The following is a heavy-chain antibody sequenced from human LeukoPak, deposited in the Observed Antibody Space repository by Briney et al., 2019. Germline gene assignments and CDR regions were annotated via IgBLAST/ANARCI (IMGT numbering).Heavy chain of an antibody. D-gene: IGHD1-1*01. CDR1: GFTFSSYS. J-gene: IGHJ4*02. Sequence: PGGSLRLSCAASGFTFSSYSMNWVRQAPGKGLEWVSSISSSSSYIYYAGSVKGRFTISRDNAKNSLYLQMNSLRAEDTAVYYCAGTNWNDPDYWGQGTLVTVSS. CDR3: AGTNWNDPDY. CDR2: ISSSSSYI. V-gene: IGHV3-21*01.